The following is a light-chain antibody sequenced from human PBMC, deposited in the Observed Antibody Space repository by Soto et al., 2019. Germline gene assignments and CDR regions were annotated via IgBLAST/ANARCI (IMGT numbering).Light chain of an antibody. CDR3: QQYCISPPWT. J-gene: IGKJ1*01. V-gene: IGKV3-20*01. CDR2: GAS. CDR1: QSVSSSY. Sequence: EIVLTQSPGTLSLSPGERATLSCRASQSVSSSYLAWYQQKPGQAPRLLIYGASSRATGIPDRFSGSGSGTDFSLTISSRQPVDCVVDYYQQYCISPPWTFGQGTKVEIK.